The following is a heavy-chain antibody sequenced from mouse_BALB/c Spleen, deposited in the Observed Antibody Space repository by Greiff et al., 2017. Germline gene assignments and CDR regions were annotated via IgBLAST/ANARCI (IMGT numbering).Heavy chain of an antibody. Sequence: QVQLQQSGPQLVGPGASVKISCKASGYSFTSYWMHWVKQRPGQGLEWIGMIDPSDSETRLNQKFKDKATLTVDKSSSTAYMQLSSPTSEDSAVYYCARYYGSSYWYFDVWGAGTTVTVSS. D-gene: IGHD1-1*01. J-gene: IGHJ1*01. V-gene: IGHV1S127*01. CDR1: GYSFTSYW. CDR2: IDPSDSET. CDR3: ARYYGSSYWYFDV.